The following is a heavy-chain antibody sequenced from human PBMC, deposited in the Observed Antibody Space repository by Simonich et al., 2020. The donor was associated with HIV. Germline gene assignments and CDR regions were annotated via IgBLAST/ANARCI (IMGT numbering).Heavy chain of an antibody. V-gene: IGHV1-46*03. CDR3: ARTSEAYYGSGSYYKADTYCFDY. D-gene: IGHD3-10*01. CDR1: GYTFTSYY. CDR2: INPSGGST. Sequence: QVQLVQSGAEVKKPGASVKVSCEASGYTFTSYYMHWVRKAPGQGLEWMGIINPSGGSTSYAQKLQGRVTMTRDTSTSTVYMELSSLRSEDTAVYYCARTSEAYYGSGSYYKADTYCFDYWGQGTLVTVSS. J-gene: IGHJ4*02.